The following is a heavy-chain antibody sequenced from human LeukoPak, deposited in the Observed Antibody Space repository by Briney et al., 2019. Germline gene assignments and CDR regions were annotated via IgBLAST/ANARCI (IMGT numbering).Heavy chain of an antibody. Sequence: GASVKVSCKASGGTFSSYAISWVRQAPGQGLEWMGGIIPIFGTANYAQKFQGRVTITADESTSTAYMELSSLRAEDTAVYYCARDLSDVRTAARIFDYWGQGTLVTVSS. CDR3: ARDLSDVRTAARIFDY. CDR2: IIPIFGTA. V-gene: IGHV1-69*01. CDR1: GGTFSSYA. D-gene: IGHD3-10*02. J-gene: IGHJ4*02.